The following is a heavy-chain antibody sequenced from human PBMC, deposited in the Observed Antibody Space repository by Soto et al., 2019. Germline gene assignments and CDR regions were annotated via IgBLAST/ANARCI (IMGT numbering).Heavy chain of an antibody. CDR2: IIPIFGTA. D-gene: IGHD3-22*01. CDR3: ARASGYYDSSGYYNWFDP. CDR1: GGTFSSYA. J-gene: IGHJ5*02. Sequence: QVQLVQSGAEVKKPGSSVKVSCKASGGTFSSYAISWVRQAPGQGLEWMGGIIPIFGTANYAQKFQGRVTVTADEATTTAYMEMRSLRSEDTAVYYCARASGYYDSSGYYNWFDPWGQGTLVTVSS. V-gene: IGHV1-69*12.